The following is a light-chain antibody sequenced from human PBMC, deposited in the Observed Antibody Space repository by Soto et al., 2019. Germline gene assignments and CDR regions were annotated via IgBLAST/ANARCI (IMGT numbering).Light chain of an antibody. V-gene: IGLV2-14*01. CDR1: SSDVGGYNY. CDR2: DVS. Sequence: QSALTQPASVSGSPGQSITISCTGTSSDVGGYNYVSWYQQHPGKAPKLMIYDVSNRPSGVSNRFSGSKSGNTASLTISGLQAEDEAYYYCRSYTSSSTVVFGGGTQLTVL. CDR3: RSYTSSSTVV. J-gene: IGLJ2*01.